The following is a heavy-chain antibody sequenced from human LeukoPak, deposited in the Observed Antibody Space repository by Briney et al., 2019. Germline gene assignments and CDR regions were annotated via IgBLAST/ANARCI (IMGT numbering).Heavy chain of an antibody. CDR2: ISSSSSYI. CDR3: ARDFVEMAKVSIPP. J-gene: IGHJ5*02. CDR1: GFTFSSYS. Sequence: GGSLRLSCAASGFTFSSYSMNWVRQAPGKGLEWVSSISSSSSYIYYADSVKGRFTISRDNAKNSLYLQMNSLRAEDTAVYYCARDFVEMAKVSIPPWGQGTLVTVSS. D-gene: IGHD5-24*01. V-gene: IGHV3-21*01.